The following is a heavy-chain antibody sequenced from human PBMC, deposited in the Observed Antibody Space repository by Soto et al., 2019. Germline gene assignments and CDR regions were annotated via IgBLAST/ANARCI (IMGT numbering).Heavy chain of an antibody. CDR1: GFSFRDAW. Sequence: EVQMVESGGGLVKPGGSPRLSCAVSGFSFRDAWMNWVRQAPGKGLEWVGRIKSKAAGGAIDYAAPVKGRFTISRDDSKDTLYLQINSLKTEDTAMYYCTTDGSFGGVVVAFHLWGQGTMLSVSS. CDR2: IKSKAAGGAI. D-gene: IGHD3-10*01. V-gene: IGHV3-15*07. J-gene: IGHJ3*01. CDR3: TTDGSFGGVVVAFHL.